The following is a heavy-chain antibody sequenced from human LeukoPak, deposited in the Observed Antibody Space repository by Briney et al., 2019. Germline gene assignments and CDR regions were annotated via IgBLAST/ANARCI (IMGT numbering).Heavy chain of an antibody. J-gene: IGHJ4*02. Sequence: SVTVSCTASGGTFSSYAISWVRQAPGPGLEWMGGIIPIFGTANYAQKFQGRVTITADESTSTAYMELSSLRSEDTAVYYCARPGLCGGDCYSFDYWGQGTLVTVSS. CDR1: GGTFSSYA. D-gene: IGHD2-21*01. CDR3: ARPGLCGGDCYSFDY. V-gene: IGHV1-69*13. CDR2: IIPIFGTA.